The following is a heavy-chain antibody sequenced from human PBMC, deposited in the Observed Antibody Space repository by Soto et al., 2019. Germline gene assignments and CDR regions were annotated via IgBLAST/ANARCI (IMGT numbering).Heavy chain of an antibody. D-gene: IGHD5-18*01. CDR2: IFYSGST. V-gene: IGHV4-59*01. CDR1: GGSLRNYD. Sequence: SETLRVTCTVSGGSLRNYDWSGSRQPPGRGLEWIGHIFYSGSTNYNPALKSRVTISVDTSKSQFSLKLSSVTAADTAVYYCAKDSGYNYGYFRWFDPWGQGTLVTVS. CDR3: AKDSGYNYGYFRWFDP. J-gene: IGHJ5*02.